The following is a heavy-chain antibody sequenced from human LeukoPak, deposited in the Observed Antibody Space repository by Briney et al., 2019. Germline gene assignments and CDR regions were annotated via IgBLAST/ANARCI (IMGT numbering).Heavy chain of an antibody. D-gene: IGHD4-17*01. V-gene: IGHV3-7*01. CDR2: IKQDGSEK. J-gene: IGHJ4*02. CDR1: GFTFSSYW. CDR3: ASPYGDSLNYFDY. Sequence: GGSLRLSCAASGFTFSSYWMSWVRQAPGKGLEWVANIKQDGSEKYYVDSVKGRFTIPRDNAKNSLYLQMNSLRAEDTAVYYCASPYGDSLNYFDYWGQGTLVTVSS.